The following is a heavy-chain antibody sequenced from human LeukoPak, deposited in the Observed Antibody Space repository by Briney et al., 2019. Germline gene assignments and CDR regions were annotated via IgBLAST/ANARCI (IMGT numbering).Heavy chain of an antibody. D-gene: IGHD3-22*01. CDR1: GLPFSSYA. Sequence: GGSLRLSCAASGLPFSSYAMNWARQAPGKALEWVSYITSSSSTIYYADSVKGRFTISRDNAKNSLDLRMNSLRDEDTAVYYCAGSLSGYRGDYWGQGTLVTVSS. J-gene: IGHJ4*02. CDR2: ITSSSSTI. V-gene: IGHV3-48*02. CDR3: AGSLSGYRGDY.